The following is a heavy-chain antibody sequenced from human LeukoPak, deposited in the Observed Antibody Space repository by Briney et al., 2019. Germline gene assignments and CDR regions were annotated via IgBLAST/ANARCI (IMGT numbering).Heavy chain of an antibody. CDR3: AREYGSGSLDY. J-gene: IGHJ4*02. V-gene: IGHV3-30*02. CDR2: IGHDGSKK. D-gene: IGHD3-10*01. Sequence: PGGSLRLSCATSGFTFMSYGMHWVRQAPGKGLEWVAFIGHDGSKKYYTDSVKGRFTISRDYSKNTMYLQMNSLRSEDTAVYYCAREYGSGSLDYWGQGTLVTVSS. CDR1: GFTFMSYG.